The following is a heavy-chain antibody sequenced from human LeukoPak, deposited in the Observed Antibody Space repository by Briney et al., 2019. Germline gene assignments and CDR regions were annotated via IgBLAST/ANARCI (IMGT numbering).Heavy chain of an antibody. Sequence: ASVKVSCKASGYTFSNYAIHWVRQAPGQGLEWMGWSSTNSDNANYAQKFQGRVTMTTDTSTSTAYMELRSLRSDDTAVYYCARDGTSTDDYWGQGTAVTVSS. CDR2: SSTNSDNA. J-gene: IGHJ4*02. CDR3: ARDGTSTDDY. D-gene: IGHD1-7*01. V-gene: IGHV1-18*01. CDR1: GYTFSNYA.